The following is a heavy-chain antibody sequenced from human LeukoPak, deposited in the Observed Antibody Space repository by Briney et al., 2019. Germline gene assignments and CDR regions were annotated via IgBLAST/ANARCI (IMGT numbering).Heavy chain of an antibody. D-gene: IGHD6-6*01. V-gene: IGHV3-33*01. CDR1: GFTFRNHG. CDR2: IWYDGSNA. J-gene: IGHJ4*02. Sequence: GVSLRLSCAASGFTFRNHGMHWVRQAPGKGLEWVAVIWYDGSNAYYADSVKGRFTISRDNSRNTLYLQMNSLRAEDTAVYYCARDIGARRLDYWGQGTPVTVSS. CDR3: ARDIGARRLDY.